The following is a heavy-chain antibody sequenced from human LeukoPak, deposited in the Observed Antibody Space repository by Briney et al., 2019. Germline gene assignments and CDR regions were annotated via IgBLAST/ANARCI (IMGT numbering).Heavy chain of an antibody. V-gene: IGHV3-23*01. Sequence: GGSLRLSCAASGFTFSTYAMTWVRQAPGKGLEWVSAISGSGGSTYYADSVKGRFTISRDNSKNTLNLQMNSLRAEDTAVYYCARDLGQYYDTSDNWSDPWGQGTLVTVSS. CDR3: ARDLGQYYDTSDNWSDP. D-gene: IGHD3-22*01. CDR1: GFTFSTYA. J-gene: IGHJ5*02. CDR2: ISGSGGST.